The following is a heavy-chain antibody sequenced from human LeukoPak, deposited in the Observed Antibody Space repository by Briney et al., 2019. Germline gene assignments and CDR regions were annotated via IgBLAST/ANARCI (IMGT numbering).Heavy chain of an antibody. Sequence: ASVKVSCKVSRYTLTEFSMHWVRQAPGKGLEWMEGFDPENGETIYAQELQGRVTMTRDTSTDTAYMELSSLRSEDTAVYYCATWYYYDSSDYYLADYWGQGTLVTVSS. V-gene: IGHV1-24*01. CDR2: FDPENGET. D-gene: IGHD3-22*01. CDR3: ATWYYYDSSDYYLADY. CDR1: RYTLTEFS. J-gene: IGHJ4*02.